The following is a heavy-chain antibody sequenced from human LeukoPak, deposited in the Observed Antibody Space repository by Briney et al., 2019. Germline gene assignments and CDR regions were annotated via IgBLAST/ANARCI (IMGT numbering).Heavy chain of an antibody. CDR3: ARPKGSVDDLEC. Sequence: HAGGSLRLSCAASGFTFSSYAMSWVRQAPGKGLEWVSAISGSGGSTYYADSVKGRVTISRDNSKNTLYLQMNSLRAEDTAVYYCARPKGSVDDLECWGQGTLVTVSS. V-gene: IGHV3-23*01. CDR1: GFTFSSYA. CDR2: ISGSGGST. J-gene: IGHJ4*02. D-gene: IGHD5-24*01.